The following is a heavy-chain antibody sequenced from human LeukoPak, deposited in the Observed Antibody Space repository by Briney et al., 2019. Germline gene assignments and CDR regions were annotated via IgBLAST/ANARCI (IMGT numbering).Heavy chain of an antibody. CDR2: IWFDGTNK. CDR3: ARDRGVAAHLDY. J-gene: IGHJ4*02. Sequence: PGRSLRLSCAASGFTFSNYGMHWVRQAPGKGLEWVAVIWFDGTNKYYADSVGGRFTISRDNSKDTLYLQMSSLRAEDTAVYYCARDRGVAAHLDYWGQGTLVTVSS. D-gene: IGHD5-12*01. CDR1: GFTFSNYG. V-gene: IGHV3-33*01.